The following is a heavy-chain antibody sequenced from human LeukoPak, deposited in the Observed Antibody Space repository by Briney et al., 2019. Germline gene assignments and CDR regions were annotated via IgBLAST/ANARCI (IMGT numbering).Heavy chain of an antibody. D-gene: IGHD3-10*01. CDR2: IYSGGST. J-gene: IGHJ6*02. V-gene: IGHV3-66*02. CDR1: GFTVSSNY. CDR3: ARGLGYGSGSYYYYYGMDV. Sequence: GGSLRLSCAASGFTVSSNYMSWARQAPGKGLEWVSVIYSGGSTYYADSVKGRFTISRDNSKNTLYLQMNSLRAEDTAVYYCARGLGYGSGSYYYYYGMDVWGQGTTVTVSS.